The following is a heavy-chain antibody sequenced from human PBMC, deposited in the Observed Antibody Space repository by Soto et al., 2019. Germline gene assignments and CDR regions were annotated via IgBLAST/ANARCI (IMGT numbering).Heavy chain of an antibody. J-gene: IGHJ6*02. CDR2: ISYDGSNK. V-gene: IGHV3-30*18. CDR3: AKPREQLAYYYYGMDV. D-gene: IGHD6-6*01. CDR1: GFTFSIYG. Sequence: GSLRLSCAASGFTFSIYGMHWVRQAPGKGLEWVAVISYDGSNKYYADSVKGRFTISRDNSKNTLYLQMNSLRAEDTAVYYCAKPREQLAYYYYGMDVWGQGTTVTVSS.